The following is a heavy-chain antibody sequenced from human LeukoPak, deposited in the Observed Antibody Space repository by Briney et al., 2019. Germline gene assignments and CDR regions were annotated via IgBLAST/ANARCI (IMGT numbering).Heavy chain of an antibody. CDR3: ARWRGGSVWFGP. Sequence: ASVKVSCKASGYTFTSYSMHWVQQAPGQGLEWMGIINPSGGSTSYAQKFQGRVTMTRDTSTSTVYMELSSLRSEDTAVYYCARWRGGSVWFGPWGQGTLVTVSS. CDR1: GYTFTSYS. V-gene: IGHV1-46*01. J-gene: IGHJ5*02. CDR2: INPSGGST. D-gene: IGHD2-15*01.